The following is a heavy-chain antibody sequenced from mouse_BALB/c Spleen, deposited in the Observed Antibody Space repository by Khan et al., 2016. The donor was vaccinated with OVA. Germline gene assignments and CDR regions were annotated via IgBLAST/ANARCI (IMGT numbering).Heavy chain of an antibody. CDR1: GFSLSTYG. D-gene: IGHD2-12*01. Sequence: QVQLKESGPGLVQPSQSLSITCTVSGFSLSTYGIHWVRQSPGKGLEWLGLIWSDGRTDYNVPFISRLSITKDSSKSQVFFKMNSLQPDDTAIYCWARNSYRYDFTYWGQGTLVTVSA. V-gene: IGHV2-2*01. J-gene: IGHJ3*01. CDR3: ARNSYRYDFTY. CDR2: IWSDGRT.